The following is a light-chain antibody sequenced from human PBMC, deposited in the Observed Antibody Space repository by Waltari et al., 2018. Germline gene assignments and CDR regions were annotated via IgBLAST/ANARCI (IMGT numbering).Light chain of an antibody. Sequence: DIQMTQSPSTRSASVGDRVTITCRASQSISSWLAWYQQKPGKAPKLLIYKASSLESGVPSRFSGSGSGTEFTLTISSLQPDDFATYYCQQYNSYGTFGQGTKLEIK. CDR1: QSISSW. CDR3: QQYNSYGT. V-gene: IGKV1-5*03. J-gene: IGKJ2*02. CDR2: KAS.